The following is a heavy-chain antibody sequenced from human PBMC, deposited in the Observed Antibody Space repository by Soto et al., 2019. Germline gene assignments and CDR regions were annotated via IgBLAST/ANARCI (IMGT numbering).Heavy chain of an antibody. CDR3: ARPADRCNQPDGVDCYFKAV. V-gene: IGHV5-51*01. CDR2: IYPGDSDT. Sequence: GEALKISCKGSGYSFTSYWIGWVRQMPGKGLEWMGIIYPGDSDTRYSPSFQGQVTISADKSISTAYLQWSSLKASDTAMYYCARPADRCNQPDGVDCYFKAVWGKGAAVSV. J-gene: IGHJ6*03. CDR1: GYSFTSYW. D-gene: IGHD3-10*01.